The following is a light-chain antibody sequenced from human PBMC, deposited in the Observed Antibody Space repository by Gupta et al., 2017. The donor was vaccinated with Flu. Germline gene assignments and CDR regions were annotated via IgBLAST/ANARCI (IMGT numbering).Light chain of an antibody. Sequence: EIVLTQSPATLSLSPGERATLSCRASQSVSSYLAWYQQKPGQAPRLLIYDASNRDTGIPASFSGSGFGKDLALTISSREQEDFAVYYCQQRSNWRMLTFGGGTMVEIK. CDR1: QSVSSY. J-gene: IGKJ4*01. CDR3: QQRSNWRMLT. CDR2: DAS. V-gene: IGKV3-11*01.